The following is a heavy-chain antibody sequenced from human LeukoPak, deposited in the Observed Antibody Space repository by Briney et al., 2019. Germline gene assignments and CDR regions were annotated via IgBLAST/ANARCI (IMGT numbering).Heavy chain of an antibody. D-gene: IGHD6-13*01. CDR2: ISTGSSTT. V-gene: IGHV3-48*02. CDR3: ARVAAGYSVNYFDY. Sequence: PGGSLRLSCAASEFAFSTYNMNWVRQAPGKGLEWVSYISTGSSTTYYADSVKGRFTISRDNVENSLYLQMNSLRDEDTAEYYCARVAAGYSVNYFDYWGQGTLVTVSS. J-gene: IGHJ4*02. CDR1: EFAFSTYN.